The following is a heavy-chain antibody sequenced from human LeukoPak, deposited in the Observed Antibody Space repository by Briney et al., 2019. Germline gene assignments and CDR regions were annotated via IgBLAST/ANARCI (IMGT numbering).Heavy chain of an antibody. V-gene: IGHV3-7*01. Sequence: GRSLRLSCAASGFTFSSYWMTWVRQAPGKGLEWVANINQDGTEKYYVDSVKGRFTISRDNAKNSLYLQMSSLRAEDTAVYYCARQGFWSGYYFDYWGQGTLVTVSS. CDR1: GFTFSSYW. CDR2: INQDGTEK. D-gene: IGHD3-3*01. J-gene: IGHJ4*02. CDR3: ARQGFWSGYYFDY.